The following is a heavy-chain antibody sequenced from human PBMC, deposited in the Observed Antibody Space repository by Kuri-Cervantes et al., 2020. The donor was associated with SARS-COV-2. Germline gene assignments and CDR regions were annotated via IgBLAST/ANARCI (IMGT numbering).Heavy chain of an antibody. D-gene: IGHD3-22*01. CDR3: ARVGGSGYDAFDI. Sequence: GSLRLSCAVSGYSISSGYYWGWIRQPPGKGLEWIGNIYHSGSTYYNPSLKSRVTISVDTSKNQFSLKLSSVTAADTAVYYCARVGGSGYDAFDIWGQGTMVTVSS. V-gene: IGHV4-38-2*01. J-gene: IGHJ3*02. CDR2: IYHSGST. CDR1: GYSISSGYY.